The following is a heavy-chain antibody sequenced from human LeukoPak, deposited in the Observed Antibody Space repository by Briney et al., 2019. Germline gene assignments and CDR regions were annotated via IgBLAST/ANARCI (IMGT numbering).Heavy chain of an antibody. CDR1: GYTFTSYY. CDR3: ARDELDEVVTAIPFDY. J-gene: IGHJ4*02. CDR2: INPSGGST. Sequence: ASVKVSCKASGYTFTSYYMHWVRQAPGQGLEWMGLINPSGGSTIYAQKFQGRVTMTRDTSTSTVYMELSSLRSEDTAVYYCARDELDEVVTAIPFDYWGQGTLVTVSS. V-gene: IGHV1-46*01. D-gene: IGHD2-21*02.